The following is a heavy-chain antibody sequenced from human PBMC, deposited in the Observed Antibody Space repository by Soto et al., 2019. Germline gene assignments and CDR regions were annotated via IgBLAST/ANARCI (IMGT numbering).Heavy chain of an antibody. D-gene: IGHD3-3*01. J-gene: IGHJ4*02. CDR2: IKSKTDGGTT. CDR3: TTVDDFWSGYYTAIYEKTNFDY. V-gene: IGHV3-15*07. Sequence: PGGSLRLSCAASGFTFSNAWMNWVRQAPGKGLEWVGRIKSKTDGGTTDYAAPVKGRFTISRDDSKNTLYLQMNSLKTEDTAVYYCTTVDDFWSGYYTAIYEKTNFDYWGQGTLVTVSS. CDR1: GFTFSNAW.